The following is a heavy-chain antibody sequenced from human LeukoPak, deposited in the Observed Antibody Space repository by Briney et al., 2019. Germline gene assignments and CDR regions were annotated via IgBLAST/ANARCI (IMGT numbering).Heavy chain of an antibody. CDR1: GFTFSNYA. D-gene: IGHD5-12*01. Sequence: PGGSLRLSCVASGFTFSNYAMTWVRQAPGKGLEWVSAIRGSGDTTFYADSVKGRLTISRDNSENTLYLQMNSLRAEDTAVYFCAKGRGDYDFDYWGQGTLVTVSS. J-gene: IGHJ4*02. CDR3: AKGRGDYDFDY. V-gene: IGHV3-23*01. CDR2: IRGSGDTT.